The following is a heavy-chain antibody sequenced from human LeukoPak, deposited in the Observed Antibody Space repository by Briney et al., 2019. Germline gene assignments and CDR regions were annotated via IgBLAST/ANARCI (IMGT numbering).Heavy chain of an antibody. V-gene: IGHV4-39*07. CDR2: INHSGST. CDR1: GGSISSSSYY. D-gene: IGHD6-6*01. J-gene: IGHJ6*03. Sequence: SETLSLTCTVSGGSISSSSYYWGWIRQPPGKGLEWIGEINHSGSTNYNPSLKSRVTISVDTSKNQFSLKLSSVTAADTAVYYCARDTRPSSSPPHYYYYYMDVWGKGTTVTVSS. CDR3: ARDTRPSSSPPHYYYYYMDV.